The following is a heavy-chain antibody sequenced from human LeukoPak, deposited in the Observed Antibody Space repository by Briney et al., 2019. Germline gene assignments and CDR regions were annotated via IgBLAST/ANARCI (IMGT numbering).Heavy chain of an antibody. D-gene: IGHD3-3*01. J-gene: IGHJ4*02. CDR2: IYYSGST. CDR3: ARGYDFWSGYPWFDD. Sequence: PSETLSLTCTVSGGSISSYYWSWIRQPPGKGLEWIGYIYYSGSTNYNPSLKSRVTISVDTSKNQFSLKLSSVTAADTAVYYCARGYDFWSGYPWFDDWGQGTLVTVSS. V-gene: IGHV4-59*01. CDR1: GGSISSYY.